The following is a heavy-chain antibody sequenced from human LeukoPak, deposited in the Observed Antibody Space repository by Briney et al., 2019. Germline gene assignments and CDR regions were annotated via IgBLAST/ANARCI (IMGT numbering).Heavy chain of an antibody. CDR3: AKDHVAGTILVWGYFDY. J-gene: IGHJ4*02. CDR2: ISGSGGST. CDR1: GFTFSNYA. Sequence: PGGSLRLSCAASGFTFSNYAMSWVRQAPGKGLEWVSGISGSGGSTYYADSVKGRFTISRDNSKNTLYLQMNSLRAEDTAVYYCAKDHVAGTILVWGYFDYWGQGTLVTVSS. V-gene: IGHV3-23*01. D-gene: IGHD6-19*01.